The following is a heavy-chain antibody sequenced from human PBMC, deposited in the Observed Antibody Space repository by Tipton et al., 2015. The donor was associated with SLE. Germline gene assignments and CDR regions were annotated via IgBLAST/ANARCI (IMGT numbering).Heavy chain of an antibody. CDR3: ARDISSSSEGGYYYYYMDV. V-gene: IGHV4-61*02. CDR2: IYTSGST. CDR1: GGSISSSNYY. J-gene: IGHJ6*03. Sequence: TLSLTCTVSGGSISSSNYYWSWIRQPAGKGLEWIGRIYTSGSTNYNPSLKSRVTISVDTSKNQFSLKLSSVTAADTAVYYCARDISSSSEGGYYYYYMDVWGKGTTVTVSS. D-gene: IGHD6-6*01.